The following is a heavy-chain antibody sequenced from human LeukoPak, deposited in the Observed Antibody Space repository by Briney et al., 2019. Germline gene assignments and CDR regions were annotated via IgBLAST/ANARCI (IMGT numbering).Heavy chain of an antibody. Sequence: ASVKVSCKASGYTFTSYYMHWVRQAPGQGLEWMGIINPSGGSTNYAQKFQERVTFTGDLSTGTVYMELSSLRSEDTAVYYCAVARGLTDPLDFWGQGTLVTVSS. D-gene: IGHD3-10*01. CDR3: AVARGLTDPLDF. CDR1: GYTFTSYY. CDR2: INPSGGST. J-gene: IGHJ4*02. V-gene: IGHV1-46*01.